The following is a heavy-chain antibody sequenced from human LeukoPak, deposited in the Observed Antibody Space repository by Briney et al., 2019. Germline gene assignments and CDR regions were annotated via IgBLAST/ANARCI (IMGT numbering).Heavy chain of an antibody. Sequence: PGGSLRLSCVASGFSFNNFGMTWVRQAPGRGLEWVSSISGTGGSTHYADSVKGRFTISRDNSKNTLYLQMNSLRAEDTAVYYCARNENSGWGYFDYWGQGTLVTVSS. J-gene: IGHJ4*02. CDR3: ARNENSGWGYFDY. D-gene: IGHD5-12*01. CDR2: ISGTGGST. CDR1: GFSFNNFG. V-gene: IGHV3-23*01.